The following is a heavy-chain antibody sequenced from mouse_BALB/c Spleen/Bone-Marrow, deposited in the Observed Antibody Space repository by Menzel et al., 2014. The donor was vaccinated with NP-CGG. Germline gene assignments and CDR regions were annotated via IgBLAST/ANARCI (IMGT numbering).Heavy chain of an antibody. CDR2: IRSKSNNYAI. Sequence: EVQLQESGGGLVQPKGSLKLSCAASGFTFXTYAMNWVRQAPGKGLEWVARIRSKSNNYAIYYADSVKDRFTISRDDSQSMLYLQMNNLKTEDTAMYYCVRPHYYGSSYRYAMDYWGQGTSVTVSS. J-gene: IGHJ4*01. CDR1: GFTFXTYA. CDR3: VRPHYYGSSYRYAMDY. D-gene: IGHD1-1*01. V-gene: IGHV10-1*02.